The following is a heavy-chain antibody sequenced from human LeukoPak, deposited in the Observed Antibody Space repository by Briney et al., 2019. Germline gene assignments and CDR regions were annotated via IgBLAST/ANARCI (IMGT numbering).Heavy chain of an antibody. V-gene: IGHV3-23*01. CDR1: GFTFSIYA. D-gene: IGHD3-22*01. CDR3: AKDRPNYYDSSGHYYRRNGDS. J-gene: IGHJ5*01. Sequence: GGSLRLSCAASGFTFSIYAMSWVRQAPGKGLEWVSSITSSGTGTHYAESVKGRFTISRDNSENTLYLRMNSLRAEDTAVYYCAKDRPNYYDSSGHYYRRNGDSWGQGTLVTVSS. CDR2: ITSSGTGT.